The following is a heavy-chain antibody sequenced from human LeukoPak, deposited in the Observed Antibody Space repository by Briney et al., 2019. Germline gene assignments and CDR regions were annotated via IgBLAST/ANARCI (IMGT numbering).Heavy chain of an antibody. J-gene: IGHJ5*02. CDR2: ISGSGGST. Sequence: GGSLRLSCAASGFTFSSYGMCWVRQAPGKGLEWVSAISGSGGSTYYADSVKGRFTISRDNSKNTLYLQMNSLRAEDTAVYYCAKIPRRGVPQPEDFGPWGQGTLVTVSS. CDR1: GFTFSSYG. CDR3: AKIPRRGVPQPEDFGP. V-gene: IGHV3-23*01. D-gene: IGHD3-10*01.